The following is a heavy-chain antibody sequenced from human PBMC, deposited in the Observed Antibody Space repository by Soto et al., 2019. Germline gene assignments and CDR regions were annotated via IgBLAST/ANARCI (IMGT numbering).Heavy chain of an antibody. V-gene: IGHV3-48*02. CDR2: ISSSSSTI. CDR1: GFTFSSYS. J-gene: IGHJ5*02. CDR3: ARESRFLEWLSLNWFDP. D-gene: IGHD3-3*01. Sequence: SGFTFSSYSMNWVRQAPGKGLEWVSYISSSSSTIYYADSVKGRFTISRDNAKNSLYLQMNSLRDEDTAVYYCARESRFLEWLSLNWFDPWGQGTLVTVSS.